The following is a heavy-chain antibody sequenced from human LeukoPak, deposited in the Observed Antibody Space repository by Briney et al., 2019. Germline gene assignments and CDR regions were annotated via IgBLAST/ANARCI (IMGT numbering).Heavy chain of an antibody. V-gene: IGHV4-39*01. CDR2: VYYSGTT. D-gene: IGHD6-13*01. CDR1: GGSISRSGYC. J-gene: IGHJ5*02. Sequence: SETLSLTCTVSGGSISRSGYCWGWIRQPPGKGLEWIGNVYYSGTTFYNPSLKSQVTISVDTSKNQFSLNLSSATAADTAVYYCARLIIAASGPGRWFDPWGQGTLVTVSS. CDR3: ARLIIAASGPGRWFDP.